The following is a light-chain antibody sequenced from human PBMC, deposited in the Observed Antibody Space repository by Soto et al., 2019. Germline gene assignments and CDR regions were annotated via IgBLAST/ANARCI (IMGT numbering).Light chain of an antibody. CDR3: QQYGSWPIT. CDR2: DAF. J-gene: IGKJ5*01. V-gene: IGKV3D-20*01. CDR1: QRISSSY. Sequence: EVVLTQSPATLSLSPGERATLSCGASQRISSSYLAWYQQKPGLAPRLLIYDAFTRATGIPDRFSGSVSGTDFTLTISRLEPEDFAVYYCQQYGSWPITFGQGTRLEIK.